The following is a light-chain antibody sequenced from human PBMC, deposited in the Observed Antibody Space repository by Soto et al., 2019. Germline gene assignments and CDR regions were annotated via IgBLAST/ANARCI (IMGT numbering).Light chain of an antibody. J-gene: IGKJ1*01. CDR3: QQYNIWSPWT. V-gene: IGKV3-15*01. CDR2: GAS. Sequence: EIVMTQSPATLSVSPGERATLSCRASQSVSSNLAWYQQKPGQAPTLLXYGASTRATGIPARFSGSGSATEFTLTISSLQSGDFAVYYCQQYNIWSPWTFGQGTKVDIK. CDR1: QSVSSN.